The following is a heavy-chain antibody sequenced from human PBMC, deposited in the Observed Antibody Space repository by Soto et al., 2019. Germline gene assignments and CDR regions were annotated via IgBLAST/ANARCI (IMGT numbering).Heavy chain of an antibody. CDR1: GDSVSSRFW. CDR2: IYHSGSA. CDR3: ARYNAASGTYYFDY. D-gene: IGHD6-13*01. V-gene: IGHV4-4*02. J-gene: IGHJ4*02. Sequence: SETLSLTCAVSGDSVSSRFWWSWVRQSPGKGLEWIGEIYHSGSANYNPSLKSRVTMSVDNSKNQFSLKLNSVTAAHTAVYYCARYNAASGTYYFDYWGQGTLVTVSS.